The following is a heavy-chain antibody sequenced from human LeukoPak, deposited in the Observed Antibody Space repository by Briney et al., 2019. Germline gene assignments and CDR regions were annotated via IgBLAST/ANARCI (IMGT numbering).Heavy chain of an antibody. Sequence: PGRSLRLSCAASGFTFSSYGMHWVRQAPGKGLEWVAVISYDGSNKYYADSVKGRFTISRDNSKNTLYLQMNSLRAEDTAVYYCAKPGYYDSSGYCYDAFDIWGQGTMVTVSS. CDR2: ISYDGSNK. V-gene: IGHV3-30*18. CDR1: GFTFSSYG. J-gene: IGHJ3*02. D-gene: IGHD3-22*01. CDR3: AKPGYYDSSGYCYDAFDI.